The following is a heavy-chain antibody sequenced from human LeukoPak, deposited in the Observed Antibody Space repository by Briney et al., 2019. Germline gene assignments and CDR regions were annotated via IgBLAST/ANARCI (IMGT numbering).Heavy chain of an antibody. CDR1: GGTFSIYA. CDR3: AREYSITAYYFDY. V-gene: IGHV1-69*13. Sequence: SVTVSCTASGGTFSIYAISWVRQAPGQGLEWMGGIIPIFGTANYAQKFQGRVTITADESTSTAYMELSSLRSEDTAVYYCAREYSITAYYFDYWGQGTLVTVSS. D-gene: IGHD6-13*01. CDR2: IIPIFGTA. J-gene: IGHJ4*02.